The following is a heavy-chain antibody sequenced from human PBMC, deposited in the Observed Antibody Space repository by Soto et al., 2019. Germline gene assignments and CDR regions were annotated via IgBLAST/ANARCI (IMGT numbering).Heavy chain of an antibody. Sequence: PSQTLSLTCAISGDSVSSNSAAWNWIRQSPSRGLEWLGRTYYRSKWYNDYAVSVKSRITINPDISKNQFSLQLNSVTPEDTAVYYCAREQSSSWYIYYYGMDVWGQGTTVTVSS. V-gene: IGHV6-1*01. CDR3: AREQSSSWYIYYYGMDV. D-gene: IGHD6-13*01. J-gene: IGHJ6*02. CDR1: GDSVSSNSAA. CDR2: TYYRSKWYN.